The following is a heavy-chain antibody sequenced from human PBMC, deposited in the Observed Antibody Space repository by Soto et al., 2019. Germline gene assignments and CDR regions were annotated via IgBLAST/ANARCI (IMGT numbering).Heavy chain of an antibody. J-gene: IGHJ6*02. D-gene: IGHD1-26*01. CDR3: AKDRLVGATKSYYYYGMDV. Sequence: GGSLRLSCAASGFTFSSYAMSWVRQAPGKGLEWVSAISGSGGSTYYADSVKGRFTISRDNSKNTLYLQMNSLRAEDTAVYYCAKDRLVGATKSYYYYGMDVWGQGTTVTVSS. CDR2: ISGSGGST. V-gene: IGHV3-23*01. CDR1: GFTFSSYA.